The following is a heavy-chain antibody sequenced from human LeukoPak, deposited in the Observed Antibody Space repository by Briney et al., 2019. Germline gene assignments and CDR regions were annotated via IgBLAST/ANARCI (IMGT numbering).Heavy chain of an antibody. Sequence: ASVKVSCNDSGYTFTSYGISWVRQAPGQGLEWMGWISAYNGNTNYAQKLQGRVTMTTDTSTSTAYMELRSLRSDDTAVYYCARDRRTARAAGSWFDPWGQGTLVTVSS. D-gene: IGHD2-15*01. J-gene: IGHJ5*02. CDR3: ARDRRTARAAGSWFDP. V-gene: IGHV1-18*01. CDR1: GYTFTSYG. CDR2: ISAYNGNT.